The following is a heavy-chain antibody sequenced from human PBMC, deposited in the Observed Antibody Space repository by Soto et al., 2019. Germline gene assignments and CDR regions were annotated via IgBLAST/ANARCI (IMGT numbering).Heavy chain of an antibody. CDR1: GFAFSTFS. CDR3: AREETAWPLAYGLDV. CDR2: IGTRGDI. Sequence: EVQLVESGGGLVKPGGSLRLSCAASGFAFSTFSMHWVRQAPGKGLEWVSSIGTRGDIYYADSVKGRFTISRDNAKNSLSLQMNSLRAEDTGVYHCAREETAWPLAYGLDVWGQGTTVTVSS. D-gene: IGHD2-21*02. J-gene: IGHJ6*02. V-gene: IGHV3-21*01.